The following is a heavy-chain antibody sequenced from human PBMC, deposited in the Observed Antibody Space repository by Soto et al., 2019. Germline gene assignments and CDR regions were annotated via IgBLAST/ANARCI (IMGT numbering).Heavy chain of an antibody. J-gene: IGHJ4*02. Sequence: QVQLVESGGGVVQPGRSLRLSCAVSGFTFSSHAMHWVRQAPGKGLEWVTLISSDGSNKYYADSVKGRFTTSRDNSKNTMNLQMNSRRGEDTAGYYCARDDGGGSDCDLGYWGQGALVTVSS. V-gene: IGHV3-30-3*01. CDR1: GFTFSSHA. D-gene: IGHD1-26*01. CDR3: ARDDGGGSDCDLGY. CDR2: ISSDGSNK.